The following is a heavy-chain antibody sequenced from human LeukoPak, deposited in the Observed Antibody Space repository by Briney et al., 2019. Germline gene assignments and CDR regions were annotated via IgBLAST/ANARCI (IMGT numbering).Heavy chain of an antibody. V-gene: IGHV3-21*06. CDR3: SRDVGRGPPEAFDI. J-gene: IGHJ3*02. D-gene: IGHD1-26*01. CDR1: GSTFSRYS. CDR2: LSSISHYI. Sequence: GGSLRLSCAASGSTFSRYSMNWVRQAPGKGLEWVSTLSSISHYIYYADSVEGRFTVSRDNANNLLYLQMNSLGAEDTAVYYCSRDVGRGPPEAFDIWGQGTMVTVSS.